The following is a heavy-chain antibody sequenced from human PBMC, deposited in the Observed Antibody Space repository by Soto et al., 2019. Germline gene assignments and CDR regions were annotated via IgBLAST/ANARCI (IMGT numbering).Heavy chain of an antibody. V-gene: IGHV1-69*02. Sequence: QVQLVQSGAEVKKPGSSVKVSCKASGGTFSSYTISWVRQAPGQGLEWMGRFIPILGIANFAQKCQGRVTTTADKSTSTGYMEMSRLRSEDTAVYYCARVGAFGEFSYWGQGTLVTVSS. CDR3: ARVGAFGEFSY. J-gene: IGHJ4*02. CDR1: GGTFSSYT. D-gene: IGHD3-10*01. CDR2: FIPILGIA.